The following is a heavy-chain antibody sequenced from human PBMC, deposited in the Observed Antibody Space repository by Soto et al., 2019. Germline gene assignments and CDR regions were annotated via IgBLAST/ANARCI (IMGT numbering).Heavy chain of an antibody. Sequence: PVESLRLSCAASGFTFSNYAMSWVRPAPGKGLEWVSALPERGSSPYYADSVKGRFTISRDNSKNSLYLQMNSLRAEDTAVYYCAKMTSGSYGRNYGMDVWGQGTTVTVSS. D-gene: IGHD5-18*01. CDR1: GFTFSNYA. V-gene: IGHV3-23*01. CDR3: AKMTSGSYGRNYGMDV. CDR2: LPERGSSP. J-gene: IGHJ6*02.